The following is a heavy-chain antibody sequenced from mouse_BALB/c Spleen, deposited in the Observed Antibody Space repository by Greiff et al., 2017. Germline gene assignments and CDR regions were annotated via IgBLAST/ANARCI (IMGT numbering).Heavy chain of an antibody. D-gene: IGHD2-14*01. J-gene: IGHJ3*01. V-gene: IGHV3-1*02. CDR3: ARTYYRYDVGNGPLAY. Sequence: EVQLQESGPDLVKPSQSLSLTCTVTGYSITSGYSWHWIRQFPGNKLEWMGYIHYSGSTNYNPSLKSRISITRDTSKNQFFLQLNSVTTEDTATYYCARTYYRYDVGNGPLAYWGQGTLVTVSA. CDR1: GYSITSGYS. CDR2: IHYSGST.